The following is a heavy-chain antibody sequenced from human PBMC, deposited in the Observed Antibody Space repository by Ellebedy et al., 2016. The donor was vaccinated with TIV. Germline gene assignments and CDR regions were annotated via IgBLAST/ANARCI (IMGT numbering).Heavy chain of an antibody. Sequence: GESLKISCAASGFTFSDYSFNWVRQAPGKGLEWISYITCPSSPIHYADSVKGRFTISRDNAKNSLYLQMNSLRDEDTAVYFCARSVQWHFDLWGRGTLVTVSS. V-gene: IGHV3-48*02. J-gene: IGHJ2*01. CDR3: ARSVQWHFDL. CDR1: GFTFSDYS. CDR2: ITCPSSPI.